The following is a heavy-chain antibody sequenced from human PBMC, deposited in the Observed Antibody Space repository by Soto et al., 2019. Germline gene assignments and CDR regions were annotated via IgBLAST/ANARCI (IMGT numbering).Heavy chain of an antibody. CDR3: AKDTQYSSGWSVGKNYYYGMDV. V-gene: IGHV3-30*04. CDR1: GFTFSGSA. Sequence: QPGGSLRLSCAASGFTFSGSAMHWVRQAPGKGLEWVAVISYDGSNKYYADSVKGRFTISRDNSKNTLYLQMNSLRAEDTAVYYCAKDTQYSSGWSVGKNYYYGMDVWGQGTTVTVSS. D-gene: IGHD6-19*01. J-gene: IGHJ6*02. CDR2: ISYDGSNK.